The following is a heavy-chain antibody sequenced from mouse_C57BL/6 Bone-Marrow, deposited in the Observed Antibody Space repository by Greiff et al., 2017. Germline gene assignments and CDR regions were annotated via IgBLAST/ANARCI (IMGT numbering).Heavy chain of an antibody. CDR1: GFTFSDFY. J-gene: IGHJ4*01. CDR3: ASDAGSEAMDY. CDR2: SRNKANDYTT. Sequence: EVKVVESGGGLVQSGRSLRLSCATSGFTFSDFYMEWVRQAPGKGLEWIAASRNKANDYTTEYSASVKGRFIVSRDTSQSILYLQMNALRAEDTAIYYCASDAGSEAMDYWGQGTSVNVSS. V-gene: IGHV7-1*01.